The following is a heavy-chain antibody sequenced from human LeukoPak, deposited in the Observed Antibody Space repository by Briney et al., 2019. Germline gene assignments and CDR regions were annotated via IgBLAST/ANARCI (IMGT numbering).Heavy chain of an antibody. V-gene: IGHV1-18*01. D-gene: IGHD2-2*01. CDR2: MSAYNGDT. CDR3: ARTGGGYCTSTRCCCMDV. Sequence: ASVKVSCKASGYTFTNYGITWVRQAPGQGLQWMGWMSAYNGDTNFAQKFQGRVTMTTDTSTSTAYMELRTLRSDDTAVYYCARTGGGYCTSTRCCCMDVWGKGTTVTVSS. J-gene: IGHJ6*03. CDR1: GYTFTNYG.